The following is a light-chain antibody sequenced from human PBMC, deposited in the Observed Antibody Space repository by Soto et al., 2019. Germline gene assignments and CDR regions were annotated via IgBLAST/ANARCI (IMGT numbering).Light chain of an antibody. Sequence: EIVMTQSPATLSVSPGERATLSCRASQSVSDNLAWYQQKPGQAPRLLIYGASTRATSIPARFSGSGSGTEFTLTISSLQSEDFAVYHCQQYNNRPTFGQGTKVEIK. CDR3: QQYNNRPT. V-gene: IGKV3-15*01. CDR2: GAS. CDR1: QSVSDN. J-gene: IGKJ1*01.